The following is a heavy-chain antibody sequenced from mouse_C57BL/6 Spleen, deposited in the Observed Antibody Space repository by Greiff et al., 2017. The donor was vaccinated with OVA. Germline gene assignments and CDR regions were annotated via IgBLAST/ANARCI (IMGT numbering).Heavy chain of an antibody. CDR3: ARNWADYGSSYDYFDY. CDR1: GFSLTSYA. V-gene: IGHV2-9-1*01. J-gene: IGHJ2*01. Sequence: QVQLKQSGPGLVAPSQSLSITCTVSGFSLTSYAISWVRQPPGKGLEWLGVIWTGGGTNYNSALKSRLSISKDNSKSQVFLKMNSLQTDDTARYYCARNWADYGSSYDYFDYWGQGTTLTVSS. D-gene: IGHD1-1*01. CDR2: IWTGGGT.